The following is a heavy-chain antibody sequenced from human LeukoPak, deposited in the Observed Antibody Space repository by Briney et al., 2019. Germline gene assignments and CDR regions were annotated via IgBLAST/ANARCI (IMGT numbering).Heavy chain of an antibody. CDR3: AREGIGRLCSSTSCYLDY. D-gene: IGHD2-2*01. J-gene: IGHJ4*02. Sequence: SETLSLTCTVSGGSISSYYWSWIRQPAGKGLKWIGRIYSSGMNNYNPSLKGRVTMPVDTSKNQFSLKLSSVTAADTAVYYSAREGIGRLCSSTSCYLDYWGQGTLVTVSS. CDR2: IYSSGMN. V-gene: IGHV4-4*07. CDR1: GGSISSYY.